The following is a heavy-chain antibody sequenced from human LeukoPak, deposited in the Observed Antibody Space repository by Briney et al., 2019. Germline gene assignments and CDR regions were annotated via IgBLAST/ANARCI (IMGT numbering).Heavy chain of an antibody. CDR2: ICTGGST. J-gene: IGHJ4*02. CDR1: GFTVSSNY. D-gene: IGHD3-10*01. V-gene: IGHV3-53*01. Sequence: PGGSLRLSCAASGFTVSSNYMSWVRQAPGKGLEWVSVICTGGSTYYADSVTGRFTISRDYSKNTLYLQMNSLRAEDTAVYYCARSRTYGSFDYWGQGTLVTVSS. CDR3: ARSRTYGSFDY.